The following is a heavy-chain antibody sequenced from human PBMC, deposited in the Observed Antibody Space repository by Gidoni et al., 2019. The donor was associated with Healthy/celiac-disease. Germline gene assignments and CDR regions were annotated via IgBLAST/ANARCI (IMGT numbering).Heavy chain of an antibody. J-gene: IGHJ4*02. CDR2: IKQDGSEK. Sequence: EVQLVESGGGLVQPGGSLRLSCAASGFTFSSYWMSWVRQAPGKGLEWVANIKQDGSEKYYVDSVKGRFTISRDNAKNSLHLQMNSLRAEDTAVYYCARDSRDYCGGDCYSDYWGQGTLVTVSS. CDR3: ARDSRDYCGGDCYSDY. V-gene: IGHV3-7*01. CDR1: GFTFSSYW. D-gene: IGHD2-21*02.